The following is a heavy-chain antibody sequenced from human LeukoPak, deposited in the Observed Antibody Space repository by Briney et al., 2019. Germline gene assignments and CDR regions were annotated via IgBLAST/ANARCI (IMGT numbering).Heavy chain of an antibody. CDR2: IYYSGST. D-gene: IGHD3-10*01. Sequence: PSETLSLTCTVSGGSISNYHWSWIRQPPGKTLEWIGYIYYSGSTNYNPSLRSRVTISVDSSKNQFSLKLSSVTAADTAVYYCARGSGQWGFDSWGQGTLVTVSS. V-gene: IGHV4-59*01. CDR3: ARGSGQWGFDS. CDR1: GGSISNYH. J-gene: IGHJ4*02.